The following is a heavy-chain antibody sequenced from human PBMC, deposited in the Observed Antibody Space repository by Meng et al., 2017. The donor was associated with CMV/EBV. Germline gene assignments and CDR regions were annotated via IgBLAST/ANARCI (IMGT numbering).Heavy chain of an antibody. CDR2: IHYSGST. Sequence: SETLSLTCTVSGGSISSYYWSWIRQPPGKGLEWIGYIHYSGSTNYNPSLKSRVTISVDTSKNQFSLKLSSVTAADAAVYYCASRYYGMDVWGQGTTVTVSS. CDR1: GGSISSYY. CDR3: ASRYYGMDV. J-gene: IGHJ6*02. V-gene: IGHV4-59*01.